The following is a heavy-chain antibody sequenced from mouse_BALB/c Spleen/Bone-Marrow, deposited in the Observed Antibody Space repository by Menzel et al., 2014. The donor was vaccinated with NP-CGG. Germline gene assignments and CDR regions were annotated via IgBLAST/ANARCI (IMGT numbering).Heavy chain of an antibody. V-gene: IGHV1S81*02. J-gene: IGHJ3*01. Sequence: VQLQQSGAELVKPGASVRLSCKASGYSFTTHWIHWVKQRPGQGLEWIGEINPSNGRTNYNEKFKSKATLTVDKSSSTAYMQLSSLTSEDSAVYYCARYDGPAWFAYWGQGTLVTVSA. CDR1: GYSFTTHW. D-gene: IGHD2-3*01. CDR3: ARYDGPAWFAY. CDR2: INPSNGRT.